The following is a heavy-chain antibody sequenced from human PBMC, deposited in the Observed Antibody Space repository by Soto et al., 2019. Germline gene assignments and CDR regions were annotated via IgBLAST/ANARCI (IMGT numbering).Heavy chain of an antibody. CDR3: ARAYDFWNGYYSAQYYFDF. J-gene: IGHJ4*02. V-gene: IGHV4-30-4*01. CDR1: GGSINSDHYY. D-gene: IGHD3-3*01. CDR2: ISYIGST. Sequence: SETLSLTCTVSGGSINSDHYYWSWLRQPPGKGLEWLGYISYIGSTYYIPSLKSRIVISVDTSKNQFSLKLISVTAADTAVYYCARAYDFWNGYYSAQYYFDFWGQGTLVTVSS.